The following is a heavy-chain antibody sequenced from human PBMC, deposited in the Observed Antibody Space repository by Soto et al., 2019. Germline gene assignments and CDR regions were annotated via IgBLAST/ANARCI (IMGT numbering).Heavy chain of an antibody. CDR2: ISGSGGST. CDR1: GFTFSSYA. V-gene: IGHV3-23*01. J-gene: IGHJ4*02. Sequence: EVQLLESGGGLVQPGGSLRLSCAASGFTFSSYAMSWVRQAPGKGLEWVSAISGSGGSTYYADSVKGRFTISRDNSKNTLYLQMNSLRAVDTAVYYCAKVSKYYYDSSGYLNWGQGTLVTVSS. D-gene: IGHD3-22*01. CDR3: AKVSKYYYDSSGYLN.